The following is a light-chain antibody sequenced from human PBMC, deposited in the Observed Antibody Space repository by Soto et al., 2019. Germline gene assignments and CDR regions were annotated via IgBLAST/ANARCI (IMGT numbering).Light chain of an antibody. CDR3: QSYDSSLSGYV. J-gene: IGLJ1*01. Sequence: QSVLTQPPSVSEAPGQRVTISCTGSSSNIGAGYEAHWYQQVPGTAPKLLIYENNNRPSGVPDRLSGSKSGTSASLAITGLQAEDEAEYYCQSYDSSLSGYVFGTGNKLTVL. CDR2: ENN. V-gene: IGLV1-40*01. CDR1: SSNIGAGYE.